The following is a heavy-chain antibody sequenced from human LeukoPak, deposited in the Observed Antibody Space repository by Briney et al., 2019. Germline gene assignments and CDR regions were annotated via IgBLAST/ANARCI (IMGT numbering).Heavy chain of an antibody. Sequence: GGSLRLSCAASGFTFSSYGMSWVRQAPGKGLEWVSAISGSGGSTYYADSVKGRFTISRDNAKNSLYLQMNSLRAEDTAVYYCAPQRGFRLLDRYFDSWGQGTLVTVSS. CDR2: ISGSGGST. V-gene: IGHV3-23*01. CDR3: APQRGFRLLDRYFDS. CDR1: GFTFSSYG. J-gene: IGHJ4*02. D-gene: IGHD5-18*01.